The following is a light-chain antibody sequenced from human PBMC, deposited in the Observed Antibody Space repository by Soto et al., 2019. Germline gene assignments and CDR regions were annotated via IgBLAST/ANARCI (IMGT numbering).Light chain of an antibody. J-gene: IGKJ1*01. Sequence: DIKMTQSPSTRSASVGDRASSSVLASQSINSWLAWYQQKPGKAPKLLIYDASSLESGVPSRFSGSGSGTEFTLTISSLQPDDFATYYCQQYNSYSWTFGQGTKVDI. V-gene: IGKV1-5*01. CDR3: QQYNSYSWT. CDR2: DAS. CDR1: QSINSW.